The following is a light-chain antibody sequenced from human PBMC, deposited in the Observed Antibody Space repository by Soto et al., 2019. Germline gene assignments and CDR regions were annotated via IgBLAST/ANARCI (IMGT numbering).Light chain of an antibody. J-gene: IGKJ2*01. Sequence: DIVMTQSPDSLAVSLGERATINCKSSRNLLYSSNNKNYFAWYQQKPGQPPKLLIYWASTRESGVPDRFSGSGSGTDFTLTISSLQAEDVAVYYCQQHYTTPRTFGQGTKVDIK. CDR3: QQHYTTPRT. V-gene: IGKV4-1*01. CDR1: RNLLYSSNNKNY. CDR2: WAS.